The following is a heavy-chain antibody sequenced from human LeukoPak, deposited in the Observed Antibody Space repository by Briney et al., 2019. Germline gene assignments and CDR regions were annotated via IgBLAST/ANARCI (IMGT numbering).Heavy chain of an antibody. CDR3: AKYAVTMIVVS. Sequence: GGSLRLSCTASGFTFRSYDMSWVRQAPGKGLEWVSAISGSGGSTYYADSVKGRFTISRDNSKNTLYLQMNSLRAEGTAVYYCAKYAVTMIVVSWGQGTLVTVSS. CDR1: GFTFRSYD. D-gene: IGHD3-22*01. CDR2: ISGSGGST. J-gene: IGHJ4*02. V-gene: IGHV3-23*01.